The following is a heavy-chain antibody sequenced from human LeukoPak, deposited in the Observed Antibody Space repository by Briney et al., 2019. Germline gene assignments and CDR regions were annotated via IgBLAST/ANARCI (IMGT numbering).Heavy chain of an antibody. CDR3: ARDWRQDNAFDL. D-gene: IGHD2-15*01. CDR1: EFTFSGHQ. Sequence: SGGSLRLSCAASEFTFSGHQMSWVRQAPGKGPEWVAKIIQDGSEEYYLDSVKGRFIISRDNGKNSLYLGMNSLRVEDTAVYYCARDWRQDNAFDLWGRGTMVTVSS. CDR2: IIQDGSEE. V-gene: IGHV3-7*01. J-gene: IGHJ3*01.